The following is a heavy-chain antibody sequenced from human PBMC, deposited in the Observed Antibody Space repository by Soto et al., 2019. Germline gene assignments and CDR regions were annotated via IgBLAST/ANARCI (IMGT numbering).Heavy chain of an antibody. J-gene: IGHJ6*02. V-gene: IGHV1-69*13. Sequence: ASVKVSCKASGGTFSSYAISWVRQAPGQGLEWMGGIIPIFGTANYAQKFQGRVTITADESTSTAYMELSSLRSEDTAVYYCASPRGYCSSTSCSPFYYYYYGMDVWGQGTTVTVSS. D-gene: IGHD2-2*01. CDR2: IIPIFGTA. CDR1: GGTFSSYA. CDR3: ASPRGYCSSTSCSPFYYYYYGMDV.